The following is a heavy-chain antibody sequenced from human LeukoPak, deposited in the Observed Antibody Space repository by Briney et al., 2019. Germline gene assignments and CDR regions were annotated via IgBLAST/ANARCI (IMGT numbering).Heavy chain of an antibody. CDR1: GFTFSSYS. Sequence: GGSLRLSCAASGFTFSSYSMNWVRQAPGKGLEWVSYISSSSSTIYYADSAKGRFTISRDNAKNSLYLQMNSLRAEDTAVYYCAREDSQEFSGSYEVDYWGQGTLVTVSS. V-gene: IGHV3-48*04. CDR3: AREDSQEFSGSYEVDY. D-gene: IGHD1-26*01. J-gene: IGHJ4*02. CDR2: ISSSSSTI.